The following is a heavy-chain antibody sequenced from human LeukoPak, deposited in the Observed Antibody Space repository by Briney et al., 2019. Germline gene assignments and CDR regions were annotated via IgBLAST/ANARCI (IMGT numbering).Heavy chain of an antibody. CDR3: ARDGTGDFDY. D-gene: IGHD3-10*01. CDR2: INPSVGGT. Sequence: ASVKVSCKASGHTFTGNYMHWVRQAPGQGLEWMGIINPSVGGTSYAQKFQGRVTMTRDTSTSTVYMDLSSLRSEDTAVYYCARDGTGDFDYWGQGTLITVSS. J-gene: IGHJ4*02. CDR1: GHTFTGNY. V-gene: IGHV1-46*01.